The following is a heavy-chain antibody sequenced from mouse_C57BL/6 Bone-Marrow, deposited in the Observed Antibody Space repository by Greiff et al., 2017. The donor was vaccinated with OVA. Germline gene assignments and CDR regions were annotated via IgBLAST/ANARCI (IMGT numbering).Heavy chain of an antibody. CDR2: IDPENGDT. CDR1: GFNIKDDY. CDR3: TVIYYGNYRFAY. D-gene: IGHD2-1*01. Sequence: VQLKQSGAELVRPGASVKLSCTASGFNIKDDYMHWVKQRPEQGLEWIGWIDPENGDTEYASKFQGKATITTDTSSNTAYLQLSSLTSEDTAVYYCTVIYYGNYRFAYWGQGTRVTVSA. J-gene: IGHJ3*01. V-gene: IGHV14-4*01.